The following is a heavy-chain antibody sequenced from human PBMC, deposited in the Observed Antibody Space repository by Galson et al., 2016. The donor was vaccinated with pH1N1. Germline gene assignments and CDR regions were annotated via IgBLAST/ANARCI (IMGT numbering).Heavy chain of an antibody. D-gene: IGHD4-17*01. V-gene: IGHV3-7*03. J-gene: IGHJ4*02. CDR3: SRDGDRRGDYRPWGDY. CDR2: INQDGTEK. Sequence: SLRLSCAAFEFTLQTYPMSWVRQVPGKGLEWVANINQDGTEKNYADSVKGRFIISRDVAKNSLYLQMSRLTAEDTATYFCSRDGDRRGDYRPWGDYWGQGSLVIVAS. CDR1: EFTLQTYP.